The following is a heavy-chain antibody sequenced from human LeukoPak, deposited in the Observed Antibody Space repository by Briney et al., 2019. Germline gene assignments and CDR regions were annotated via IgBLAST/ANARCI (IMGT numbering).Heavy chain of an antibody. CDR1: GFTFSSYA. D-gene: IGHD3-3*01. V-gene: IGHV3-30-3*01. CDR3: ARGGAYYDFWSGYYNPDY. Sequence: GGSLRPSCAASGFTFSSYAMHWVRQAPGKGLEWVAVISYDGSNKYYADSVKGRFTISRDNSKNTLYLQMNSLRAEDTAVYYCARGGAYYDFWSGYYNPDYWGQGTLVTVSS. CDR2: ISYDGSNK. J-gene: IGHJ4*02.